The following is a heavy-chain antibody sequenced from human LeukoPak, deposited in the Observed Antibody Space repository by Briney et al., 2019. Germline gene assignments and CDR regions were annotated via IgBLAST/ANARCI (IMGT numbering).Heavy chain of an antibody. D-gene: IGHD3-16*02. Sequence: SETLSFTSTGSGYSISSGYYWGWIRQPPGKGLAWIGHIYYSGSTNYNPSLKSRVTISVDTSKNQFSLKLSSVTAADTAVYYWARSRSWDYVWRSYLLAYYFDYWGQRTLGTVSS. CDR1: GYSISSGYY. V-gene: IGHV4-38-2*02. CDR2: IYYSGST. J-gene: IGHJ4*02. CDR3: ARSRSWDYVWRSYLLAYYFDY.